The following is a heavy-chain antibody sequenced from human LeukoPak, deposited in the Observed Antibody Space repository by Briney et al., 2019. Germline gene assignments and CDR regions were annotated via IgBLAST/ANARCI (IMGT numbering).Heavy chain of an antibody. D-gene: IGHD4-23*01. CDR3: ARDYGGNSGFFDY. Sequence: GGSLRLSCAASGFTFDDHGMSWVRQAPGKGLEWVSGISWSGGTTGYADSVKGRFSISRDNAKNSLYLQMNSLRAEDTALYYCARDYGGNSGFFDYWGQGTTVTVSS. CDR2: ISWSGGTT. J-gene: IGHJ4*03. CDR1: GFTFDDHG. V-gene: IGHV3-20*04.